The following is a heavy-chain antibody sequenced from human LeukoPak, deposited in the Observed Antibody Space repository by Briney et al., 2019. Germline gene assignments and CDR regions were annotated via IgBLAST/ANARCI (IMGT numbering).Heavy chain of an antibody. Sequence: ASVKVSCKASGYAFTGYYMHWVRQAPGQGLEWMGWINPNSGGTNYAQKFQGRVTMTRDTSISTAYMELSRLRSDGTAVYYCARDLVAAGTFDYWGQGTLVTVSS. CDR2: INPNSGGT. CDR1: GYAFTGYY. J-gene: IGHJ4*02. CDR3: ARDLVAAGTFDY. D-gene: IGHD6-13*01. V-gene: IGHV1-2*02.